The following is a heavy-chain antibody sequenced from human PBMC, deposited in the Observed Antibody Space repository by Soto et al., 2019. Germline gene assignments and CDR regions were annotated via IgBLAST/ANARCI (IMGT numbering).Heavy chain of an antibody. CDR3: ARGGXGQLLWFGESILGEFDY. J-gene: IGHJ4*02. V-gene: IGHV1-2*04. Sequence: ASVKVSCKASGYTFTGYYMHWVRQAPGQGLEWMGWINPNSGGTNYAQKFQGWVTMTRDTSISTAYMELSRLRSDDTAVYYCARGGXGQLLWFGESILGEFDYWGQGTLVTVSS. CDR2: INPNSGGT. CDR1: GYTFTGYY. D-gene: IGHD3-10*01.